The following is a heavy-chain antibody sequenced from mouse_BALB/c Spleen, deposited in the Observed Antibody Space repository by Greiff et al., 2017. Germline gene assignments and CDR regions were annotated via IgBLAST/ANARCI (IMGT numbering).Heavy chain of an antibody. D-gene: IGHD2-1*01. J-gene: IGHJ4*01. CDR3: ARRGVYYGNYDAMDY. V-gene: IGHV14-1*02. CDR2: IDPENGNT. Sequence: EVQLQQSGAELVRPGALVKLSCKASGFNIKDYYMHWVKQRPEQGLEWIGWIDPENGNTIYDPKFQGKASITADTSSNTAYLQLSSLTSEDTAVYYCARRGVYYGNYDAMDYWGQGTSVTVSS. CDR1: GFNIKDYY.